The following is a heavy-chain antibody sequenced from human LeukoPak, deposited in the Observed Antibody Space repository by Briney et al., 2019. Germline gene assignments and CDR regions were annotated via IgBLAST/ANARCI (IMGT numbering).Heavy chain of an antibody. Sequence: SETLSLTCAVYGGSFSGYYWSWIRQPPGKGLEWIGEITHSGSTNYNPSLKSRVTISVDTSKNQFSLKLSSVTAADTAVYYCARKATFRHMVRGASGLDWFDPWGQGTLVTVSS. CDR2: ITHSGST. V-gene: IGHV4-34*01. D-gene: IGHD3-10*01. CDR1: GGSFSGYY. J-gene: IGHJ5*02. CDR3: ARKATFRHMVRGASGLDWFDP.